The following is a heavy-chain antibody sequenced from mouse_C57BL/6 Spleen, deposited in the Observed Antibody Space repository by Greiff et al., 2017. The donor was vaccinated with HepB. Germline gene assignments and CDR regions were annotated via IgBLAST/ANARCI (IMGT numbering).Heavy chain of an antibody. CDR1: GYTFTSYW. V-gene: IGHV1-55*01. J-gene: IGHJ2*01. CDR2: IYPGSGST. CDR3: ARGPNWYFDY. D-gene: IGHD4-1*01. Sequence: VKLMEPGAELVKPGASVKMSCKASGYTFTSYWITWVKQRPGQGLEWIGDIYPGSGSTNYNEKFKSKATLTVDTSSSTAYMQLSSLTSEDSAVYYCARGPNWYFDYWGQGTTLTVSS.